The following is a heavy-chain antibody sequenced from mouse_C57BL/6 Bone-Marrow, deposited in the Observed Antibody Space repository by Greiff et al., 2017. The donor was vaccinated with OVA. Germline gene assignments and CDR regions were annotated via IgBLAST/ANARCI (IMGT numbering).Heavy chain of an antibody. CDR2: IDPENGDT. D-gene: IGHD2-5*01. Sequence: VQLQQSGAELVRPGASVKLSCTASGFNIKDDYMHWVKQRPEQGLEWIGWIDPENGDTEYASKFQGKATITADTSSNTAYLQLSSLTSEDTAVYYCTTDYSNYGYFDYWGQGTTLTVSS. V-gene: IGHV14-4*01. CDR1: GFNIKDDY. J-gene: IGHJ2*01. CDR3: TTDYSNYGYFDY.